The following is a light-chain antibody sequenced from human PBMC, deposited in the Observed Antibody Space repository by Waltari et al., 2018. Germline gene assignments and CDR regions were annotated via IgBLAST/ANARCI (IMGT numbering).Light chain of an antibody. Sequence: QSALTQPASVSGSPGQSIPLPCIGTSSDIGTFNLVSWYLQYPGTAPKLLIYDVSQWPSGVSNRFSGSKSGNTASLTISGLQAEDEAIYYCCSYAGSRTWVFGGGAKLTVL. CDR1: SSDIGTFNL. J-gene: IGLJ3*02. CDR2: DVS. CDR3: CSYAGSRTWV. V-gene: IGLV2-23*02.